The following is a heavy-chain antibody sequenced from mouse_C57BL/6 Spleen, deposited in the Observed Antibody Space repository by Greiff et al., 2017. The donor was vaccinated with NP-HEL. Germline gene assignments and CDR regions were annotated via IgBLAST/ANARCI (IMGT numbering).Heavy chain of an antibody. Sequence: EVKLQESGGGLVKPGGSLKLSCAASGFTFSDYGMHWVRQAPEKGLEWVAYISSGSSTIYYADTVKGRFTISRDNAKNTLFLQMTSLRSEDTAMYYCARGTYYSNYGYFDYWGQGTTLTVSS. CDR3: ARGTYYSNYGYFDY. CDR1: GFTFSDYG. D-gene: IGHD2-5*01. V-gene: IGHV5-17*01. CDR2: ISSGSSTI. J-gene: IGHJ2*01.